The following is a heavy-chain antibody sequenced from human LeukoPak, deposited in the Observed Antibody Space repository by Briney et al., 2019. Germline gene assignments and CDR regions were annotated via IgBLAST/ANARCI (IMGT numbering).Heavy chain of an antibody. V-gene: IGHV3-48*01. CDR1: GFTFSSYS. CDR2: ISSSSSTI. Sequence: GGSLRLSCAASGFTFSSYSMNWVRQAPGKGLEWVSYISSSSSTIYYADSVKGRFTISRDNAKNSLYLQMNSLRAEDTAVYYCARGGAYCSSTSCYERGGYWGRGTLVTVSS. CDR3: ARGGAYCSSTSCYERGGY. D-gene: IGHD2-2*01. J-gene: IGHJ4*02.